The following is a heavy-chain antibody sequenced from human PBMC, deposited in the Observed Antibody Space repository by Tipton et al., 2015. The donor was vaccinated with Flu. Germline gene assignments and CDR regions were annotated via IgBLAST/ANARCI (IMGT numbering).Heavy chain of an antibody. J-gene: IGHJ4*02. CDR1: GGSISSSSYY. V-gene: IGHV4-39*01. CDR3: VAPSPTPPLKCRATISLAPSKNLFSRRLSAWTAADTAVYYCVARRAPNYDFWSVHYGVGGY. D-gene: IGHD3-10*02. CDR2: IYYSGST. Sequence: TLSLTCTVSGGSISSSSYYWGWIRQPPGKGLEWIGSIYYSGSTYYNPSLKSRVTISLDTSKNQFSLKLSSVTAADTAVYYCVAPSPTPPLKCRATISLAPSKNLFSRRLSAWTAADTAVYYCVARRAPNYDFWSVHYGVGGYWGQGTLVTVSS.